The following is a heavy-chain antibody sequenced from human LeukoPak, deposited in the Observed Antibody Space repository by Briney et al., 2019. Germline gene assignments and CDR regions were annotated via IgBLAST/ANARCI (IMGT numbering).Heavy chain of an antibody. D-gene: IGHD3-22*01. CDR1: GFTFSDYY. CDR3: ARDGPYDSSGYYSRPGYYYYYMDV. J-gene: IGHJ6*03. V-gene: IGHV3-11*01. Sequence: GGSLRLSCAASGFTFSDYYMSWIRQAPGKGLEWVSYISRSGSTIYYADSVKGRFTISRDNAKNSLYLQMNSLRAEDTAVYYCARDGPYDSSGYYSRPGYYYYYMDVWGKGTTVTISS. CDR2: ISRSGSTI.